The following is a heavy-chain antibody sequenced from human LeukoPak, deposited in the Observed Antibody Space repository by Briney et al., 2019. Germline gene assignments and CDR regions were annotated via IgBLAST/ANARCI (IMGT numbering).Heavy chain of an antibody. J-gene: IGHJ5*02. D-gene: IGHD6-13*01. Sequence: SETLSLTCTVSGGSISSYYWSWIRQPPGKGLEWIGYIYYSGSTNYNPSLKSRVTISVDTSKNHCSLKLSSVTAADTAVYYCSRDQGSSSWYSANWFDPWGQGTLVTVSS. CDR1: GGSISSYY. V-gene: IGHV4-59*01. CDR3: SRDQGSSSWYSANWFDP. CDR2: IYYSGST.